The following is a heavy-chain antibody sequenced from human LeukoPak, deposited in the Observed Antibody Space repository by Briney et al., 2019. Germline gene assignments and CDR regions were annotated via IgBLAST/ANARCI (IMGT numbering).Heavy chain of an antibody. CDR2: ISAYNGNT. CDR1: GYTFTSYG. Sequence: ASVKVSCKASGYTFTSYGISWVRQAPGQGLEWMGWISAYNGNTNYAQKLQGRVTMTTDTSTSTAYMELRSLRSDDTAVYYCARVVVPAALPYNWFDPWGQGTLVTVSS. D-gene: IGHD2-2*02. V-gene: IGHV1-18*01. CDR3: ARVVVPAALPYNWFDP. J-gene: IGHJ5*02.